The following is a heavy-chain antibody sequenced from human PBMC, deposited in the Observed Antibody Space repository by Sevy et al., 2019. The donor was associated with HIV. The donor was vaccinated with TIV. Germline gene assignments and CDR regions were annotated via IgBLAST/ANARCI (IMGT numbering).Heavy chain of an antibody. CDR2: IYYSGST. J-gene: IGHJ6*02. CDR1: GGSISSYY. V-gene: IGHV4-59*01. D-gene: IGHD3-16*01. CDR3: ARDRPNMVTFWGGIGRDGMDV. Sequence: SETLSLTCTVSGGSISSYYWSWIRQPPGKGLEWIGYIYYSGSTNYNPSLKSRVTISVDTSKNQFSLKLSSVTAADTAVDYCARDRPNMVTFWGGIGRDGMDVWGQGTTVTVSS.